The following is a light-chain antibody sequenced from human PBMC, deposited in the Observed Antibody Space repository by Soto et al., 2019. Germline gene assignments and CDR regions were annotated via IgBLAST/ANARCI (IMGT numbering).Light chain of an antibody. V-gene: IGLV2-14*03. CDR2: DVN. J-gene: IGLJ2*01. CDR1: SSDIGAYAY. Sequence: QSALTKPASVSGSPGQSIAISCTGTSSDIGAYAYVSWYQQHPGKVPKLIVFDVNYRPSGVSSRFSGSKSGNTASLTISGLQAEDEADYYCRSYTRTSSVIFGGGTQLTVL. CDR3: RSYTRTSSVI.